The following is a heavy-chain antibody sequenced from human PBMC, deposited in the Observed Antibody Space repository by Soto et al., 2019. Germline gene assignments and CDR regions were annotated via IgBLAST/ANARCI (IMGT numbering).Heavy chain of an antibody. CDR3: ARGGGYYDSSGLYYYGMDA. CDR1: GFTFSSYS. V-gene: IGHV3-21*01. D-gene: IGHD3-22*01. Sequence: GGSLRLSCAASGFTFSSYSMNWVRQAPGKGLEWVSSISSSSSYIYYADSVKGRFTISRDNAKNSLYLQMNSLRAEDTAVYYCARGGGYYDSSGLYYYGMDAWGQGTTVTVSS. CDR2: ISSSSSYI. J-gene: IGHJ6*02.